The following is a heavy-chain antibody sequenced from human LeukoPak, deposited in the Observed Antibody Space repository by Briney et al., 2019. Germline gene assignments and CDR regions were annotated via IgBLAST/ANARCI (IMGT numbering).Heavy chain of an antibody. CDR3: ARGKFFDI. CDR2: ISDDGTNR. V-gene: IGHV3-30-3*01. CDR1: AFTFSHYP. J-gene: IGHJ3*02. Sequence: GRSLRLSCEASAFTFSHYPMDWVRQAPGKGLELVAIISDDGTNRYYADSVKGRFTISRDDSNNTVYLQMNSLRVVDTAIYFCARGKFFDIWGQGTMVTVSS.